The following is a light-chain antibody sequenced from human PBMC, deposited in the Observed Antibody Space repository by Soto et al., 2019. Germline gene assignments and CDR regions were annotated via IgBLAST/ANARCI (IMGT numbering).Light chain of an antibody. CDR1: QSVRTN. CDR2: GAS. J-gene: IGKJ2*01. CDR3: QQCDDWQYT. V-gene: IGKV3-15*01. Sequence: EIVMTQSPATLSVSPGESATLSCRASQSVRTNVAWYQQKPGQAPRLLIHGASTRATGISARFSGSGSGTDFTLSINSLQYEDSELYYCQQCDDWQYTFGQGTKVDIK.